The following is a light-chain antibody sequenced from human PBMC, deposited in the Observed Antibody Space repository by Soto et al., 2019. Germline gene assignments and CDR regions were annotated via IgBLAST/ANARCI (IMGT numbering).Light chain of an antibody. CDR1: QSLLHSNGYNY. CDR3: MQALQTPT. CDR2: LGS. Sequence: DIVMTQSPLSLPVTPGEPASISCRSSQSLLHSNGYNYLDWYLQKPGQSPQLLIYLGSNRSSGVPDGFSGSGTGIDFTLKISGVEAEDVGVYYCMQALQTPTFGGGTKVEI. V-gene: IGKV2-28*01. J-gene: IGKJ4*02.